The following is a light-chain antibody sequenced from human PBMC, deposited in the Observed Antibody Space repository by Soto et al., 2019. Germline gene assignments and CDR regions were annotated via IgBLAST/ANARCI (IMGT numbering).Light chain of an antibody. J-gene: IGLJ1*01. CDR2: EAT. Sequence: QSVLTQPASVSGSPGQSITISCAGTRSDIVASNSVSWYQHLPGRPPTLIIYEATNRPSGVSERFSGSKTGDTASLTISGLQADDEAEYFCISYKTDDTFVFGSGTKLTVL. CDR1: RSDIVASNS. V-gene: IGLV2-14*01. CDR3: ISYKTDDTFV.